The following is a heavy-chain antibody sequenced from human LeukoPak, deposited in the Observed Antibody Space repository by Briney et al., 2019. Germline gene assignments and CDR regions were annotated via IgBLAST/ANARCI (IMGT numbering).Heavy chain of an antibody. J-gene: IGHJ4*02. D-gene: IGHD3-22*01. V-gene: IGHV4-59*08. CDR1: GGSISSYY. CDR3: ARHGDYYDSSGYLDY. Sequence: SETLSLTCTVSGGSISSYYWSWIRQPPGKGLEWIGYIYYSGSTNYNPSPKSRVTISVDTSKNQFSLKLSSVTAADAAVYYCARHGDYYDSSGYLDYWGQGTLVTVSS. CDR2: IYYSGST.